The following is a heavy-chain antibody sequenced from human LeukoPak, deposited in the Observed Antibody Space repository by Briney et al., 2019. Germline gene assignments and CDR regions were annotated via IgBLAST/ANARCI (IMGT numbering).Heavy chain of an antibody. D-gene: IGHD5-18*01. CDR1: GGTFSSYA. V-gene: IGHV1-69*06. CDR3: ATLVDTAMDFIDY. J-gene: IGHJ4*02. Sequence: SVKVSCTASGGTFSSYAISWVRQAPGQGLEWMGGIIPIFGTANYAQKFQGRVTITADKSTSTAYMELSSLRSEDTAVYYCATLVDTAMDFIDYWGQGTLVTVSS. CDR2: IIPIFGTA.